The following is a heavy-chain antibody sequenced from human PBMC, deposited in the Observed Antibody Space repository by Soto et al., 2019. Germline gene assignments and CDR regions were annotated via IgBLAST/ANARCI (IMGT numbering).Heavy chain of an antibody. CDR2: IYFTGSP. CDR3: TRHSYTHPGIVDY. Sequence: SETLSLTCNVSGDSINNNHYYWGWIRQSPGTGLEWIASIYFTGSPQSNPSLRSRITISVDTTKNHFSLQLRSVTAADTAICYCTRHSYTHPGIVDYWGQGTRVTVSS. J-gene: IGHJ4*02. CDR1: GDSINNNHYY. V-gene: IGHV4-39*01. D-gene: IGHD3-10*01.